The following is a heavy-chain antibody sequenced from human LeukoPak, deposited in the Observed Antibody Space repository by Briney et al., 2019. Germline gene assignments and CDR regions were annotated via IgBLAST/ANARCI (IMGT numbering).Heavy chain of an antibody. V-gene: IGHV3-53*01. CDR3: ARVGKSASSAFDY. Sequence: GGSLRLSCAASGFTVSSNYMSWVRQAPGKGLEWVSVIYSGGSTYYADSVKGRFTISRDNSKNTLYLQMNSLRAADTDVYYCARVGKSASSAFDYWGQGTLVTVSS. J-gene: IGHJ4*02. CDR1: GFTVSSNY. CDR2: IYSGGST. D-gene: IGHD3-22*01.